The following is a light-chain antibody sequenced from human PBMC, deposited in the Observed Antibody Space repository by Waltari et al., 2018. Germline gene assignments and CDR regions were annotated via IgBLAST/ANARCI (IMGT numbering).Light chain of an antibody. CDR1: QSVLNKSKNKNY. J-gene: IGKJ1*01. V-gene: IGKV4-1*01. CDR3: HQYYTSPRT. CDR2: WAS. Sequence: DIVMTQSPDSLAASLGERATINCKSSQSVLNKSKNKNYLAWDQQKPGQPTKLLIYWASPGDFGVPDRFSGSGSGTDFTLTSSNLQAEDVAVYYCHQYYTSPRTFGQGTKVEI.